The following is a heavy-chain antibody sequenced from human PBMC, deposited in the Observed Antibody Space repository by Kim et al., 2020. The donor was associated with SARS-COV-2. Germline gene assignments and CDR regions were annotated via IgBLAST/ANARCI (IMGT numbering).Heavy chain of an antibody. D-gene: IGHD3-9*01. J-gene: IGHJ6*02. CDR1: GGSISSSSYF. Sequence: SETLSLTCTVSGGSISSSSYFWGWIRQPPGKGLEWIGSIYYSGNTYYNPSLKSRVTISVDTSKNHFSLRLTSVTAADTAMYYCARDDILTGKRSGQYYYGMDVWGQGTTVTVSS. CDR3: ARDDILTGKRSGQYYYGMDV. CDR2: IYYSGNT. V-gene: IGHV4-39*07.